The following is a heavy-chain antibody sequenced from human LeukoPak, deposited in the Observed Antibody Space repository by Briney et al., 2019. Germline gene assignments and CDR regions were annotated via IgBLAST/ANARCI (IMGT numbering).Heavy chain of an antibody. CDR2: ISSSSSYI. Sequence: GGSLRLSCAASGFTFSSYSMNWVRQAPGKGLEWVSSISSSSSYIYYADSVKGRFTISRDNAKNSLYLQMNSLRAEDTAVYYCARDGIKENEHDAFDIWGQGTMVTVSS. D-gene: IGHD1-26*01. CDR3: ARDGIKENEHDAFDI. CDR1: GFTFSSYS. J-gene: IGHJ3*02. V-gene: IGHV3-21*01.